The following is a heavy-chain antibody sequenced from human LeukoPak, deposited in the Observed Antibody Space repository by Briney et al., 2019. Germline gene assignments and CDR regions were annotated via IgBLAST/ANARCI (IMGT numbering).Heavy chain of an antibody. D-gene: IGHD1-26*01. Sequence: PGGSLRLSCAASGFTFNSYGMHWVRQAPGKGLEWVAAIWYDGSNEYYADSVKGRFTISRDNSKNTLYLRMNSLRAEDTSVYYCARDSGIYSDLDYWGQGTLVTVSS. CDR3: ARDSGIYSDLDY. J-gene: IGHJ4*02. V-gene: IGHV3-33*01. CDR1: GFTFNSYG. CDR2: IWYDGSNE.